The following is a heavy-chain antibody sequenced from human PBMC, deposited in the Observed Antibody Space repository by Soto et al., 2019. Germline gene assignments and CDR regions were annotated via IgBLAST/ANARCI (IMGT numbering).Heavy chain of an antibody. CDR3: TTDYLDAPYLGMDV. V-gene: IGHV3-15*07. CDR1: GFTFSTAW. D-gene: IGHD1-1*01. J-gene: IGHJ6*02. CDR2: IKSKTDGGTT. Sequence: WGSLRLSCAASGFTFSTAWMNWVRQAPGKGLEWVGRIKSKTDGGTTDYAAPVKGRFTISRDDSKNTLYLQMNSLKTEDTAVYYCTTDYLDAPYLGMDVWGQGTTVTVSS.